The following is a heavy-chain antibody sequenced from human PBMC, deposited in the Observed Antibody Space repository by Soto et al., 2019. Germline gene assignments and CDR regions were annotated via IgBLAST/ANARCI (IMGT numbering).Heavy chain of an antibody. V-gene: IGHV4-31*03. CDR3: ARVFKTMSFYYGMDV. J-gene: IGHJ6*02. CDR2: IYYTGST. CDR1: GGSINSGGYY. D-gene: IGHD3-22*01. Sequence: QVQLQESGPGLVKPSQTLSLICTVSGGSINSGGYYWSWIRQLPGKGLEWIGYIYYTGSTNYNPSLKSRITISVDTSANQFSLKLSSVTAADTAIYFCARVFKTMSFYYGMDVWGQGTAVAVSS.